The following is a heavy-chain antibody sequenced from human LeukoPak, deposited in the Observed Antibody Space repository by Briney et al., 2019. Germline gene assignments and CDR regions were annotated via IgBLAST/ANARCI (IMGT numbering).Heavy chain of an antibody. CDR1: GYSISSGYY. CDR2: INHSGST. V-gene: IGHV4-38-2*02. Sequence: PSETLSLTCTVSGYSISSGYYWGWIRQPPGKGLEWIGEINHSGSTNYNPSLKSRVTISVDTSKNQFSLKLSSVTAADTAVYYCARDLYGDYEDNWFDPWGQGTLVTVSS. J-gene: IGHJ5*02. D-gene: IGHD4-17*01. CDR3: ARDLYGDYEDNWFDP.